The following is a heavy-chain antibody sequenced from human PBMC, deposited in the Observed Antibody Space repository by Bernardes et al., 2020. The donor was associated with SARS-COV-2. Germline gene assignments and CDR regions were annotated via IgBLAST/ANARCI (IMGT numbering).Heavy chain of an antibody. J-gene: IGHJ4*02. CDR3: ARGASGTHMIVDVLKGLSYYFDS. Sequence: NWIRQSPGKGLEWIGEISHSGSNKYNPSLKSRVTMSVDTSKNQFSLKLTSVTAADTAVYYCARGASGTHMIVDVLKGLSYYFDSWGQGALVTVSS. CDR2: ISHSGSN. D-gene: IGHD3-22*01. V-gene: IGHV4-34*01.